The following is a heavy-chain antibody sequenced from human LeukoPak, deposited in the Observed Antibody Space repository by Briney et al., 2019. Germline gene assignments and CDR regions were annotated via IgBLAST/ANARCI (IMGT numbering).Heavy chain of an antibody. CDR1: GFTFSSYW. Sequence: PGRSLRLSCAASGFTFSSYWMNWVRHAPGKGLVWVSRINSDGSRTASADSVKGRFTISRDNATNTLYLQMNSLRGEDTAVYYCARLSTGVLDIWGQGTMVTVSA. V-gene: IGHV3-74*01. J-gene: IGHJ3*02. D-gene: IGHD4-17*01. CDR3: ARLSTGVLDI. CDR2: INSDGSRT.